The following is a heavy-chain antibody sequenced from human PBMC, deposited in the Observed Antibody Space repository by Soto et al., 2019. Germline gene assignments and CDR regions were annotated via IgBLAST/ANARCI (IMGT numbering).Heavy chain of an antibody. J-gene: IGHJ3*02. V-gene: IGHV4-34*01. Sequence: QVQLQQWGAGLLKPSETRSLTCAVFGGSGNSGNYYWSWIRQPPGKGLEWIGEMSHRGGTHFNPSLKGRVTISVDTSKNQFSLKMSSVPAADTALYYCALVERGTATTVVDAFDIWGPGTMVTVSS. CDR1: GGSGNSGNYY. CDR3: ALVERGTATTVVDAFDI. D-gene: IGHD1-1*01. CDR2: MSHRGGT.